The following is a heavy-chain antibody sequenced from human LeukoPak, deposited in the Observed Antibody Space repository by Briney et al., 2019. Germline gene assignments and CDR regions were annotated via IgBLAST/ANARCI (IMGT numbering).Heavy chain of an antibody. CDR1: GGSISSSSYY. V-gene: IGHV4-39*07. CDR2: IYYSGST. Sequence: SETLSLTCAVSGGSISSSSYYWGWIRQPPGKGLEWIGSIYYSGSTYYNPSLKSRVTISVDTSKNQFSLKLSSVTAADTAVYYCARRMTTVTVNWFDPWGQGTLVTVSS. J-gene: IGHJ5*02. D-gene: IGHD4-17*01. CDR3: ARRMTTVTVNWFDP.